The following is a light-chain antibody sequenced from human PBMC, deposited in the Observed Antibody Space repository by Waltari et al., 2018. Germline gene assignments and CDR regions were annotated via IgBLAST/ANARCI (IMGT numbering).Light chain of an antibody. V-gene: IGKV3-15*01. CDR3: QQYYNWPLLT. Sequence: EIVMTQSPATLSVSPGERATLSCRASQSVSSYLAWYQQKPGQAPRLLIYGASTRATGIPARFSGSGSGTEFTLTNSSLQSEDFAVYYCQQYYNWPLLTFGGGTKVEIK. CDR1: QSVSSY. J-gene: IGKJ4*01. CDR2: GAS.